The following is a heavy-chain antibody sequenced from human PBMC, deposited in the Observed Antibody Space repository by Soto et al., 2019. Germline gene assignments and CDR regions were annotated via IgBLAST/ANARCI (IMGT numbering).Heavy chain of an antibody. Sequence: GGSLRLSCAASGFTFGSYAMTWVRQAPGKGLEWVSGILPSGSTTYYADSVKGRFTISRDNSKNTLYLQMNSLRAEDTAVYYCAKHYSSSWPTDYWGQGTLVTVSS. CDR2: ILPSGSTT. J-gene: IGHJ4*02. V-gene: IGHV3-23*01. CDR1: GFTFGSYA. CDR3: AKHYSSSWPTDY. D-gene: IGHD6-13*01.